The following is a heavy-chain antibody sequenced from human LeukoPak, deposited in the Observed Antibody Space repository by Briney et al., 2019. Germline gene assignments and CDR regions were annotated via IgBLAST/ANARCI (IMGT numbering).Heavy chain of an antibody. Sequence: GGSLRLSCAASGFTFSSYGMHWVRQAPGKGLEWVAFIRYDGSNKYYADSVKGRFTISRDNSKNTLYLQMNSLRAEDTAVYYCAKDQEATIPIGFFDYWGQGTLVTVSS. CDR2: IRYDGSNK. CDR1: GFTFSSYG. V-gene: IGHV3-30*02. D-gene: IGHD5-12*01. CDR3: AKDQEATIPIGFFDY. J-gene: IGHJ4*03.